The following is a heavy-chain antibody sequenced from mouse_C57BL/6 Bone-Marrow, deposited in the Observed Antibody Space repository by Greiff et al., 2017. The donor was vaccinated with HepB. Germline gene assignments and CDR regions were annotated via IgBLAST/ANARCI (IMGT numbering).Heavy chain of an antibody. CDR1: GFTFSSYA. CDR2: ISSGGDYI. D-gene: IGHD1-1*01. V-gene: IGHV5-9-1*02. Sequence: EVKLVESGEGLVKPGGSLKLSCAASGFTFSSYAMSWVRQTPEKRLEWVAYISSGGDYIYYADTVKGRFTISRDSARNTLYLQMSSLKSEDTAMYYCTRDKYYGPDYWGQGTTLTVSS. CDR3: TRDKYYGPDY. J-gene: IGHJ2*01.